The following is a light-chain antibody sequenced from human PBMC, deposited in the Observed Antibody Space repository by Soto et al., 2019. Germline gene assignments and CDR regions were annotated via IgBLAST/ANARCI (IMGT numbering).Light chain of an antibody. Sequence: EIVLTQSPVTLSLSPGDTATLSCRASQSVVRYVAWYQQKPGQAPRLLIYDATIRASGILARFSGSGSGTDFSLTISSLEPEDFAVYYCQQRYHWPPLTFGGGTKVEVK. CDR1: QSVVRY. V-gene: IGKV3-11*01. J-gene: IGKJ4*01. CDR2: DAT. CDR3: QQRYHWPPLT.